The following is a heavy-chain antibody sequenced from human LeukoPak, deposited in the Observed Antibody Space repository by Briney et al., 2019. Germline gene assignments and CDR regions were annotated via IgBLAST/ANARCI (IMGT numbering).Heavy chain of an antibody. CDR2: INTNTGNP. D-gene: IGHD6-13*01. J-gene: IGHJ5*02. CDR1: GYTFTSYA. V-gene: IGHV7-4-1*02. CDR3: ARLGGYQVFLAAAVHNPLNWFDP. Sequence: ASVKVSCKASGYTFTSYAMNWVRQAPGQGLEWMGWINTNTGNPTYAQGFTGRFVFSLDTSVSTAYLQISSLKAEDTAVYYCARLGGYQVFLAAAVHNPLNWFDPWGQGTLVTVSS.